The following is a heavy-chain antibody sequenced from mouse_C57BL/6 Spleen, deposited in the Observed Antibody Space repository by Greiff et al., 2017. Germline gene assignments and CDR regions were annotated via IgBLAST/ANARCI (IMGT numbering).Heavy chain of an antibody. CDR2: IRNKANGYST. D-gene: IGHD2-4*01. CDR3: SSSDCCGGSIDY. J-gene: IGHJ4*01. Sequence: EVKLVESGGGLVQPGGSLSLSCAASGFTFNDYYMSWVRQPPGKELEWVGFIRNKANGYSTEYSESVKGRFTISRDNSQSILYLQMHSLKAEDSATYYCSSSDCCGGSIDYWGQGTSVTFSS. V-gene: IGHV7-3*01. CDR1: GFTFNDYY.